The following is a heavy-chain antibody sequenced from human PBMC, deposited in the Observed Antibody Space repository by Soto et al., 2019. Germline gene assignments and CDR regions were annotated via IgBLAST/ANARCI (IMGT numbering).Heavy chain of an antibody. CDR2: IYYSGST. Sequence: QVQLQESGPGLVKPSQTLSLTCTVSGGSISSGGYYWSWIRQHPGKGLEWIGYIYYSGSTYYNPSLKSRVTIPVDTSKNQFSLKLSSVTAADTAVYYCARAQADYYDSSGYRAYYFDYWGQGTLVTVSS. CDR1: GGSISSGGYY. V-gene: IGHV4-31*03. D-gene: IGHD3-22*01. J-gene: IGHJ4*02. CDR3: ARAQADYYDSSGYRAYYFDY.